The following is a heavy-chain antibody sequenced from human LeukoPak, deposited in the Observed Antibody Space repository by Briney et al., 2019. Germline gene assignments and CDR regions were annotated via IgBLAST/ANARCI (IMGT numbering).Heavy chain of an antibody. J-gene: IGHJ4*02. Sequence: SETLSLTCAVYGGSFSGYYWSWIRQLAGRGLEWIGRIYTSGSTNYNPSLKSRVTISVDTSKNQFSLKLSSVTAADTAVYYCARDTYYYDSSGYYYVDHYFDYWGQGTLVTVSS. V-gene: IGHV4-4*07. D-gene: IGHD3-22*01. CDR1: GGSFSGYY. CDR3: ARDTYYYDSSGYYYVDHYFDY. CDR2: IYTSGST.